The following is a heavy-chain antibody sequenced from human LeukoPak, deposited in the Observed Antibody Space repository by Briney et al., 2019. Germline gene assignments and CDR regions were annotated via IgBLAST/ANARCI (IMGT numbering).Heavy chain of an antibody. J-gene: IGHJ4*02. Sequence: QPGGSLRLSCAASGLNFSSYSMNWVRQAPGKGLEWVSYISSSSSTIYYADSVKGRLTISRDNAKNSLYLQMNSLRAEDTAVYHCARDVEIYYYDSSGYIDYWGQGTLVTVSS. V-gene: IGHV3-48*04. CDR3: ARDVEIYYYDSSGYIDY. CDR1: GLNFSSYS. CDR2: ISSSSSTI. D-gene: IGHD3-22*01.